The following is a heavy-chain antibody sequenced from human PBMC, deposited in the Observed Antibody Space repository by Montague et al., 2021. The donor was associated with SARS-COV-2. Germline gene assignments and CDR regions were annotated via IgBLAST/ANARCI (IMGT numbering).Heavy chain of an antibody. Sequence: SETLSLTCTVSGGSTASHYWNWFRQSPARRPEWFGYVYYHGDTTYNPSLQSRVTISIDASEYKFSLRLNSVTAADTSVYFCAGGWAFDPWGQGRLVTVSS. CDR3: AGGWAFDP. J-gene: IGHJ3*01. D-gene: IGHD2-15*01. V-gene: IGHV4-59*08. CDR1: GGSTASHY. CDR2: VYYHGDT.